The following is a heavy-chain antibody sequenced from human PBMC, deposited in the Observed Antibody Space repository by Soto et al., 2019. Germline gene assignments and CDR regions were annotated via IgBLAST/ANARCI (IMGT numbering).Heavy chain of an antibody. CDR1: GYSISSGYY. V-gene: IGHV4-38-2*02. CDR3: ARDEGWGDFDY. Sequence: KASETLSLTCAVSGYSISSGYYWGWIRQPPGKGLEWIGSIYHSGSTYYNPSLKSRVTISVDTSKNQFSLKLSSVTAADTAVYYCARDEGWGDFDYWGQGTLVTVSS. D-gene: IGHD7-27*01. CDR2: IYHSGST. J-gene: IGHJ4*02.